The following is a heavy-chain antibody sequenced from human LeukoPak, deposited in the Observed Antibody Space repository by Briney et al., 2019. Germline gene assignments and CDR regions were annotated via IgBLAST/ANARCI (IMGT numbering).Heavy chain of an antibody. Sequence: ESLNISCKGSGYSFTSYWIGWVRQMPGKGLEWMGIIYPGDSDTRYSPSFQGQVTISADKSINTAYLQWSSLKASDTAMFYCARGRWLQRDFESWGQGTLVTVSS. J-gene: IGHJ4*02. V-gene: IGHV5-51*01. CDR1: GYSFTSYW. CDR3: ARGRWLQRDFES. CDR2: IYPGDSDT. D-gene: IGHD5-24*01.